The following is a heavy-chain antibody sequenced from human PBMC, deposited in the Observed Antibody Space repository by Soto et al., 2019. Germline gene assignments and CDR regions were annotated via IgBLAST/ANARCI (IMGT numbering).Heavy chain of an antibody. CDR1: GGSISSSSYY. V-gene: IGHV4-39*01. CDR3: ARNGYGSGSIYKLQYYYYGMDV. Sequence: ETLSLTCTVSGGSISSSSYYWGWIRQPPGKGLEWIGSIYYSGSTYYNPSLKSRVTISVDTSKNQFSLKLSSVTAADTAVYYCARNGYGSGSIYKLQYYYYGMDVWGQGTTVTVSS. D-gene: IGHD3-10*01. J-gene: IGHJ6*02. CDR2: IYYSGST.